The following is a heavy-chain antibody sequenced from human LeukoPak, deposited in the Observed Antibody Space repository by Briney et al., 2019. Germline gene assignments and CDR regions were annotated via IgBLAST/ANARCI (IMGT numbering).Heavy chain of an antibody. Sequence: PGGSLRLSCAASGFTFSSYSMNWVRQAPGKGLEWVSSISSSSSYIYYADSVKGRFTISRDNAKNTLYLQMNSLRAEDTAVYYCAKEWQQLGDYWGQGTLVTVSS. CDR1: GFTFSSYS. CDR3: AKEWQQLGDY. CDR2: ISSSSSYI. D-gene: IGHD6-13*01. V-gene: IGHV3-21*01. J-gene: IGHJ4*02.